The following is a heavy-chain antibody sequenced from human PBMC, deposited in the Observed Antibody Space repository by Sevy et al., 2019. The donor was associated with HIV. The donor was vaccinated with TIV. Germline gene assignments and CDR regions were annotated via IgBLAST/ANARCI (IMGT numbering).Heavy chain of an antibody. CDR2: TYYRSKWYN. J-gene: IGHJ4*02. CDR3: ARAGYSSGWYLLFFDY. CDR1: GDSVSSNSAA. V-gene: IGHV6-1*01. Sequence: SQTLSLTCAISGDSVSSNSAAWNWIRQSPSRGLEWLGRTYYRSKWYNDYAVSVKSRITINPDTSKKQFSLQLNSVTPEDTAVYYCARAGYSSGWYLLFFDYWGQGTLVTVSS. D-gene: IGHD6-19*01.